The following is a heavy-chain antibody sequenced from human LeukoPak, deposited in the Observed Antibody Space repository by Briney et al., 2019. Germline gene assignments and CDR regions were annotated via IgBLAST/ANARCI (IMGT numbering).Heavy chain of an antibody. CDR2: IYYSGST. J-gene: IGHJ4*02. Sequence: SETLSLTCTVSGGSISSYYWSWIRQPPGKGLEWIGYIYYSGSTNYNPSLKSRVTISVDTSKNQFSQKLSSVTAADTAVYYCARGAQYYDFWSGYFPLDFWGQGTLVPVSS. D-gene: IGHD3-3*01. CDR3: ARGAQYYDFWSGYFPLDF. CDR1: GGSISSYY. V-gene: IGHV4-59*01.